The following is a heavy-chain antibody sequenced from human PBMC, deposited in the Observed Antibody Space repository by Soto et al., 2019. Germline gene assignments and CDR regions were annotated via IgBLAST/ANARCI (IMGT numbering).Heavy chain of an antibody. CDR2: INADGTRT. J-gene: IGHJ5*02. D-gene: IGHD1-26*01. Sequence: EVQLVESGGGLVQPGGSLRLSCAASGFTFTNYWMHWVRQAPGKGLVWVSRINADGTRTTYADSVKGRSTISRDNAQNTLYLQVNSVRVEDTAVYYCARVAVGSYDWLDPWGQGTLVTVSS. CDR1: GFTFTNYW. V-gene: IGHV3-74*03. CDR3: ARVAVGSYDWLDP.